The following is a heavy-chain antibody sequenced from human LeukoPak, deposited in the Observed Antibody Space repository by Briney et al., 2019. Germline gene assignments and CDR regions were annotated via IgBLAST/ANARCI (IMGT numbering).Heavy chain of an antibody. CDR3: ARDGPMRGQQLGPGVHYYYYYGMDV. CDR1: GFTFSSYA. J-gene: IGHJ6*02. D-gene: IGHD6-13*01. Sequence: GGSLRLSCAASGFTFSSYAMHWVRQAPGKGLEWVAVISYDGSNKYYADSVKGRFTISRDNSKNTLYLQMNSLRAEDTAVYYCARDGPMRGQQLGPGVHYYYYYGMDVWGQGTTVTVSS. CDR2: ISYDGSNK. V-gene: IGHV3-30*14.